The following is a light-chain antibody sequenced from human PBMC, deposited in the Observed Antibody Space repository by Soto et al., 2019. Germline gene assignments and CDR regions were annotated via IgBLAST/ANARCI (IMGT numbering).Light chain of an antibody. Sequence: EIVMTQSPATLSVSPGERATLSCRASQTVNNNLAWYQQKPGQAPRLLIYGASAGATGIPARFSGSGSGTGFTLTISSLQSEDFAVYYCQQYNNWPLTFGGGTKVEIK. CDR1: QTVNNN. J-gene: IGKJ4*01. V-gene: IGKV3-15*01. CDR3: QQYNNWPLT. CDR2: GAS.